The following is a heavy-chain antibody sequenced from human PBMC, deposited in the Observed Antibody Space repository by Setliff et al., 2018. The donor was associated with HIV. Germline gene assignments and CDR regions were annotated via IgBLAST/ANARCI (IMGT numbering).Heavy chain of an antibody. CDR1: GGSISSSNW. Sequence: PSETLSLTCAVSGGSISSSNWWSWVRQPPGKELQWCGEIYHRGSTNYNPSVTSRVTISVDRSKNHFLVRLRSVTAADTAVYYCARGGYKGYELPLDDRGQGTLVTVSS. V-gene: IGHV4-4*02. CDR2: IYHRGST. D-gene: IGHD5-12*01. CDR3: ARGGYKGYELPLDD. J-gene: IGHJ4*02.